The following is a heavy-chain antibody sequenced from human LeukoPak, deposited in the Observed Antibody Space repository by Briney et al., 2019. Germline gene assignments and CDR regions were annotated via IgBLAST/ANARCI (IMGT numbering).Heavy chain of an antibody. V-gene: IGHV4-39*01. CDR3: ARVVQSTDSSGFYLPEYFQH. D-gene: IGHD3-22*01. J-gene: IGHJ1*01. Sequence: PSETLSLTCTVSGGSINSRPYSWGWIRQPPGKGLEWLGSFYYSGSTYYKPSLKSRVTISVDTSKNQFSLKLSSVTAADTAVYYCARVVQSTDSSGFYLPEYFQHWGQGTLVTVSS. CDR1: GGSINSRPYS. CDR2: FYYSGST.